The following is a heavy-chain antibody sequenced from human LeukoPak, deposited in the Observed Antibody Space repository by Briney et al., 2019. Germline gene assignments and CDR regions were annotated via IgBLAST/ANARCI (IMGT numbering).Heavy chain of an antibody. D-gene: IGHD1-26*01. Sequence: SETLSLTCTVSGGSISSYYWSWIRQPPGKGLEWIGYIYYSGSTNYNPSLKSRVTISVDTSKNQFSLRLTSVTAADTAMYYCARRGGSPLGAFDIWGQGTVVTVS. CDR3: ARRGGSPLGAFDI. V-gene: IGHV4-59*08. CDR1: GGSISSYY. J-gene: IGHJ3*02. CDR2: IYYSGST.